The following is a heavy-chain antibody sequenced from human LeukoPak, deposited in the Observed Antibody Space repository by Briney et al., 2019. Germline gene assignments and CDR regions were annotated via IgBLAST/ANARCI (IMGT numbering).Heavy chain of an antibody. CDR3: ARDMDSGPDFFDY. V-gene: IGHV1-2*02. J-gene: IGHJ4*02. CDR2: INPHSGGT. Sequence: GASVKVSCKASGYTFTDYYMHGVRQAPGQGLEWMGWINPHSGGTDHAQKFQGRVTMTRDTSISTAYMELSRLRSDDTAVYYCARDMDSGPDFFDYWGLGTLVTVSS. CDR1: GYTFTDYY. D-gene: IGHD1-26*01.